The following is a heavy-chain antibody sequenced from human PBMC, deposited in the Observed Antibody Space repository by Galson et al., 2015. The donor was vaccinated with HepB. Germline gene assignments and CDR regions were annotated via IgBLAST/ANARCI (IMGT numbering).Heavy chain of an antibody. CDR2: IKSKTDGGTT. V-gene: IGHV3-15*01. CDR1: GFTFSNAW. D-gene: IGHD2-15*01. CDR3: TTGASYCSGGSCYDY. J-gene: IGHJ4*02. Sequence: SLRLSCAASGFTFSNAWMSWVRQAPGKGLEWVGRIKSKTDGGTTDYAAPVKGRFTISRDDSKNTLYLQMNSLKTEDTAVYYCTTGASYCSGGSCYDYWGQGTLVTVSS.